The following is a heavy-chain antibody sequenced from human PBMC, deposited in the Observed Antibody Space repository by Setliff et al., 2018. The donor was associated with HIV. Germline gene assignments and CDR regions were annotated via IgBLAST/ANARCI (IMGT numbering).Heavy chain of an antibody. Sequence: GGSLRLSCVGSGFTFSNHWRQWVRQAQGKGLVWVSRINYHGSDISYADSVKGRFTISRDNAKNTVYLQMNNLRDEDTAVYFCVRDGVGTTPFDYWGQGSLVTVS. CDR2: INYHGSDI. D-gene: IGHD1-26*01. CDR3: VRDGVGTTPFDY. V-gene: IGHV3-74*01. CDR1: GFTFSNHW. J-gene: IGHJ4*02.